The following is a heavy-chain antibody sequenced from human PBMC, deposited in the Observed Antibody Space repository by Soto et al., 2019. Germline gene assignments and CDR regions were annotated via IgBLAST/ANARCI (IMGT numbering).Heavy chain of an antibody. D-gene: IGHD3-10*02. V-gene: IGHV4-4*02. CDR1: GGSISSSNW. CDR2: IYHSGST. Sequence: QVQLQESGPGLVKPSGTLSLTCAVSGGSISSSNWWSWVRQPPGKGLEWIGEIYHSGSTNYNPSLKSRVTISVDKSTNQFSLKLSSVPAADTAVYYCASVRGRYYYAMDVWGQGTTVTVSS. J-gene: IGHJ6*02. CDR3: ASVRGRYYYAMDV.